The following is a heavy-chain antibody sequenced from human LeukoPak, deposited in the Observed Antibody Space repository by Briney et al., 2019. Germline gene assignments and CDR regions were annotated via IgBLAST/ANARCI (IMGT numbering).Heavy chain of an antibody. CDR2: INQSGST. J-gene: IGHJ6*02. CDR3: ARTAGSNWNYDGYYYGMDV. Sequence: SETLSLTCAVYGGSFSGYYWSWIRQPPGKGLEWIGEINQSGSTNYNPSLKSRVTISVDTSKNQFSLKLSSVTAADTAVYYCARTAGSNWNYDGYYYGMDVWGQGTTVTVSS. CDR1: GGSFSGYY. V-gene: IGHV4-34*01. D-gene: IGHD1-7*01.